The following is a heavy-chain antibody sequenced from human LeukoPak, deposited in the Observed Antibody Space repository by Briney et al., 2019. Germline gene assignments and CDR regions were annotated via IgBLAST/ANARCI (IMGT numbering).Heavy chain of an antibody. CDR1: GYTFTGYY. CDR3: ARDAVVLDY. J-gene: IGHJ4*02. CDR2: INPSGGST. V-gene: IGHV1-46*01. D-gene: IGHD2-8*01. Sequence: ASVKVSCKASGYTFTGYYMHWVRQAPGQGLEWMGIINPSGGSTSYAQKLQGRVTMTRDMSTSTVYMELSSLRSEDTAVYYCARDAVVLDYWGQGTLVTVSS.